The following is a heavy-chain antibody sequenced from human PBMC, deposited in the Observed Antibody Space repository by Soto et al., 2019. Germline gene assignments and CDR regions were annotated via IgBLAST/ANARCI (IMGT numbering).Heavy chain of an antibody. D-gene: IGHD2-21*02. CDR3: AVVTGAFDI. Sequence: QVQLQESGPGLVKPSQTLSLTCSVSGTSINHTDYYWSWIRQHPQRGLEWTAYIYYSGRTNYNPSLKSRITISVDSSKNQFSLKLSSMTAADSAVYYCAVVTGAFDIWGQGTMVAVSS. CDR1: GTSINHTDYY. V-gene: IGHV4-31*03. CDR2: IYYSGRT. J-gene: IGHJ3*02.